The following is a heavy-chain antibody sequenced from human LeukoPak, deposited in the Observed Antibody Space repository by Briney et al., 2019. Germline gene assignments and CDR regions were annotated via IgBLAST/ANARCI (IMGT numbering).Heavy chain of an antibody. J-gene: IGHJ4*02. CDR2: IKQDGSEK. V-gene: IGHV3-7*01. Sequence: GGSLRLSCAASGFTFSDYYMSWIRQAPGKGLEWVANIKQDGSEKYYVDSVKGRFTISRDNAKNSLYLQMNSLRAEDTAVYYCAREGYYYDSSGYLRYWGQGTLVTVSS. CDR3: AREGYYYDSSGYLRY. D-gene: IGHD3-22*01. CDR1: GFTFSDYY.